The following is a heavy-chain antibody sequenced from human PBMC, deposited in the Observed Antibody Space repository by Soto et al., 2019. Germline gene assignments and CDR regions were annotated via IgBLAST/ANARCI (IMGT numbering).Heavy chain of an antibody. J-gene: IGHJ3*01. CDR2: LYDVDGS. D-gene: IGHD1-1*01. CDR3: ATFYEREHAYEV. Sequence: DVQLVESGGGLIQPGESLRLSCAAFGLTISGKKYVAWGRQAPGEGLGWVSVLYDVDGSFYADSVKGRFTISSDSSKTTVYLQMNDLRPDDTAVYDCATFYEREHAYEVWGQGTSVSVSS. CDR1: GLTISGKKY. V-gene: IGHV3-53*01.